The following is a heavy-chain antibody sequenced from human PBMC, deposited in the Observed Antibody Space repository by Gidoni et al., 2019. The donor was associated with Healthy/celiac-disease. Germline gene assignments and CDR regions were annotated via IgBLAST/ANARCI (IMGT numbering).Heavy chain of an antibody. CDR1: GFTFRSYG. J-gene: IGHJ3*02. V-gene: IGHV3-33*01. CDR3: ARGLIAARPVVVDDAFDI. CDR2: IWYDGSNK. D-gene: IGHD6-6*01. Sequence: QVQLVESGGGVVQPGRSLRLSCAASGFTFRSYGMHWVRQAPGKGLEWVAVIWYDGSNKYYADSVKGRFTISRDNSKKTLYLQMNSLRAEDTAVYYCARGLIAARPVVVDDAFDIWGQGTMVTVSS.